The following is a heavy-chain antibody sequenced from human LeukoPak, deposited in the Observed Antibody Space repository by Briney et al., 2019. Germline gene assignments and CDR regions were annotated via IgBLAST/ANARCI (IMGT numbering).Heavy chain of an antibody. J-gene: IGHJ6*02. CDR1: GFTFSSYA. CDR2: ISYDGSNK. CDR3: ASLPYGSGSYFLEYYYYGMDV. V-gene: IGHV3-30*04. Sequence: GGSLRLSCAASGFTFSSYAMHWVRQAPGKGLEWVAVISYDGSNKYYADSVKGRFTISRDNSKNTLYLQMNSLRAEDTAVYYCASLPYGSGSYFLEYYYYGMDVWGQGTTVTVSS. D-gene: IGHD3-10*01.